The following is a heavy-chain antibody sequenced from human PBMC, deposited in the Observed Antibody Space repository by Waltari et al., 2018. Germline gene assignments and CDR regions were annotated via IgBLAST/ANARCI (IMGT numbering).Heavy chain of an antibody. V-gene: IGHV1-8*03. CDR1: GGTFSSYA. J-gene: IGHJ5*02. D-gene: IGHD6-13*01. CDR3: AVWPHSALAAAGTEGWFDP. CDR2: RNPNRGKT. Sequence: QVQLVQSGAEVKKPGSSVKVSCKASGGTFSSYAISWVRQAPGQGLEWMGWRNPNRGKTGYGGRCQGRVTITRNTSISTGYMELSSVRSEDTGVYYCAVWPHSALAAAGTEGWFDPWGQGTLVTVSS.